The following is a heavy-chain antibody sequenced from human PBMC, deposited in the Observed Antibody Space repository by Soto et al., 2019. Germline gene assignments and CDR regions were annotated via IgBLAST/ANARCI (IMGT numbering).Heavy chain of an antibody. D-gene: IGHD3-16*01. CDR2: ISAYNGNT. V-gene: IGHV1-18*01. J-gene: IGHJ5*02. CDR1: GYTFTSYG. CDR3: ARQPLRLTRAAYNWFDP. Sequence: ASVKVSCKASGYTFTSYGISWVRQAPGQGLEWMGWISAYNGNTNYAQNLQGRVTMTTDTSTSTAYMELRSLRSDDTAVYYCARQPLRLTRAAYNWFDPWGQGTLVTVSS.